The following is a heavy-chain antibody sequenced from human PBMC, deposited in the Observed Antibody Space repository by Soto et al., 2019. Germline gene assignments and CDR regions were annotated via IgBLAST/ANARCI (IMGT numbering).Heavy chain of an antibody. CDR2: IWYDGNNK. D-gene: IGHD2-2*01. V-gene: IGHV3-33*01. CDR1: GFTFSNYG. Sequence: PGGSLRLSCAASGFTFSNYGMHWVRQAPGKGLEWVAVIWYDGNNKYYADSVKGRFTISRDNSNNTLYVQMTSLRAEDTAVYYCDRGLHALFDYWGEGFLVTVSS. CDR3: DRGLHALFDY. J-gene: IGHJ4*02.